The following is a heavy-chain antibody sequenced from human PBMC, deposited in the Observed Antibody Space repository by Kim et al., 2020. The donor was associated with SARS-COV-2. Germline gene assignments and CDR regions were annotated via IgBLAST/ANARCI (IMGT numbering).Heavy chain of an antibody. CDR2: ISYDGTNK. CDR1: GFTFSSYA. CDR3: ASPTSTLTTIWYFDL. D-gene: IGHD4-17*01. J-gene: IGHJ2*01. Sequence: GGSLRLSCAASGFTFSSYAVHWVRQAPGKGLEWVAVISYDGTNKYYADSVKGRFTISRDNSKNALYLQMNILRAEDTAVYYCASPTSTLTTIWYFDLWGRGTLVTVSS. V-gene: IGHV3-30*04.